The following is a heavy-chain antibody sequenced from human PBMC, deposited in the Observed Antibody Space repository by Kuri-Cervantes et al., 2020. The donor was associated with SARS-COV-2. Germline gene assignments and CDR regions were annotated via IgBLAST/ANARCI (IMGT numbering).Heavy chain of an antibody. Sequence: GESLKISCAASGFTFNDYYMSWIRQAPGKGLEWISYISSSSSYTNYADSVKGRFTISRDNAKNSLYLQMNSLRAEDTAVYYCARGGGRQLNTDFDYWGQGTLVTVSS. V-gene: IGHV3-11*06. CDR3: ARGGGRQLNTDFDY. CDR2: ISSSSSYT. D-gene: IGHD5-18*01. CDR1: GFTFNDYY. J-gene: IGHJ4*02.